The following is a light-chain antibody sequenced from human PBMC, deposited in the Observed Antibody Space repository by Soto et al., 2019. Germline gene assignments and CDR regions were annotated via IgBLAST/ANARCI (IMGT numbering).Light chain of an antibody. CDR2: DAS. CDR1: QSVSSY. Sequence: ALTQSPASLSLTPEASAPLSCRARQSVSSYLAWYQRKTGQPPRLLIYDASNRATGIPARFSGSGSGTDYTLTISSLEHEDVAVDYCQQHNNWPLTFGEGTKVDIK. V-gene: IGKV3-11*01. J-gene: IGKJ4*01. CDR3: QQHNNWPLT.